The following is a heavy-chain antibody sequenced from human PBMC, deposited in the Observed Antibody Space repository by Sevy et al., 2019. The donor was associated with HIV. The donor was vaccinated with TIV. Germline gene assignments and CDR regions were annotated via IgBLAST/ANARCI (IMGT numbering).Heavy chain of an antibody. Sequence: GESLKISCKASGYSFTAYWIGWVRHMPGKGLTWMGILFPGNSDVRSFEGHVTVSVDKSVNTAYLQCGSLKASDSAIYYCARGGHLPLDAFNLWGQGTMVTVSS. J-gene: IGHJ3*01. D-gene: IGHD2-15*01. CDR3: ARGGHLPLDAFNL. CDR1: GYSFTAYW. CDR2: LFPGNSDV. V-gene: IGHV5-51*01.